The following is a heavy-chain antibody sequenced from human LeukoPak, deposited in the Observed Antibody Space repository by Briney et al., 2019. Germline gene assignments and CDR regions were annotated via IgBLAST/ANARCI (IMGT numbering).Heavy chain of an antibody. Sequence: SETLSLTCTVSGVSISGYCWSWLRQPAGKGLEWIGRIYSSGSNNYNPSLKSRVTMSLDTSKNHLSLNLSSVTAADTAVYYCAREPTSGREPTSGRPLDYWGQGTLVTVSS. J-gene: IGHJ4*02. CDR2: IYSSGSN. V-gene: IGHV4-4*07. D-gene: IGHD5-12*01. CDR3: AREPTSGREPTSGRPLDY. CDR1: GVSISGYC.